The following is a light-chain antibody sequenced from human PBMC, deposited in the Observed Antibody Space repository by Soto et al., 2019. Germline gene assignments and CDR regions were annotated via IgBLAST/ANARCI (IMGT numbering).Light chain of an antibody. CDR2: GAS. V-gene: IGKV3-11*01. CDR1: QSVSSY. Sequence: EIVLTPSPATLSLSPGERATLSCRASQSVSSYLAWYQQKPGQAPRLLIYGASTRATGIPARFSGSGSGTDFTLTISSLQPEDFAVYYCHQRSNWPPTFGGGTKVDIK. CDR3: HQRSNWPPT. J-gene: IGKJ4*01.